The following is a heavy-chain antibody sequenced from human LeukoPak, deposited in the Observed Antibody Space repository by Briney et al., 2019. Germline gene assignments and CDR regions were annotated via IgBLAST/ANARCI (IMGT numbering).Heavy chain of an antibody. D-gene: IGHD6-13*01. J-gene: IGHJ4*02. V-gene: IGHV3-74*01. CDR2: INSHGSSR. Sequence: GGSLRLSCATSAFTFSSYWMHWVRQAPGKGLVWVSRINSHGSSRSYADYVKGRFTISRDDAKNTLYLQMSSLSVDDTAIYYCTRGSPGYSSSWLDFWGQRILVTVSS. CDR1: AFTFSSYW. CDR3: TRGSPGYSSSWLDF.